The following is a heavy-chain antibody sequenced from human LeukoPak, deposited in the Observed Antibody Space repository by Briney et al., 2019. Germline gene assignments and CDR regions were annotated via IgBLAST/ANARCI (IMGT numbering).Heavy chain of an antibody. CDR1: GFTFSSYE. D-gene: IGHD2-15*01. CDR2: ISSSGSTI. J-gene: IGHJ4*02. V-gene: IGHV3-48*03. CDR3: ARPLGYCTSGSCFPDY. Sequence: PGGSLRLSCAASGFTFSSYEVNWVRQAPGKGLEWVSYISSSGSTIYYADSVKGRFTISRDNAKNSLYLQMNSLRAEDTAVYYCARPLGYCTSGSCFPDYWGQGTLVTVSS.